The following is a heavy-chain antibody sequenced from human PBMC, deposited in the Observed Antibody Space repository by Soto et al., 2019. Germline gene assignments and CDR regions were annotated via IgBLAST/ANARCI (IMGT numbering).Heavy chain of an antibody. CDR2: ISYDGSNK. Sequence: SLRLSCAASGFTFRSYAMHWVRQAPGKGLEWVAVISYDGSNKYYADSVKGRFTISRDNSKNTLYLQMNSLRAEDTAVYYCARDLTGDNWFDPWGQGTLVTV. V-gene: IGHV3-30-3*01. CDR1: GFTFRSYA. CDR3: ARDLTGDNWFDP. J-gene: IGHJ5*02. D-gene: IGHD2-8*02.